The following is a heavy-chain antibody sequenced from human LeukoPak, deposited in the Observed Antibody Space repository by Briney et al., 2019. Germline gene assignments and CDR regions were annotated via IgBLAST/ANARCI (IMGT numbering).Heavy chain of an antibody. D-gene: IGHD1-26*01. CDR3: ARSGSYDC. CDR1: GFTFSSYR. J-gene: IGHJ4*02. Sequence: PGGSLRLSCAASGFTFSSYRMSWVRQAPGKGLGWVSYISSSSGTIFYADSVKGRFTIARCNAKNSLYLQMNNKRDEDTAVYYGARSGSYDCWGQGTLVTVSS. V-gene: IGHV3-48*02. CDR2: ISSSSGTI.